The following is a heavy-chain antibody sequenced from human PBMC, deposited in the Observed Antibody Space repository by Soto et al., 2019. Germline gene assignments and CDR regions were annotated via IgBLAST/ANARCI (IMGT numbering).Heavy chain of an antibody. CDR3: ARDRYGDYAPPFDY. D-gene: IGHD4-17*01. V-gene: IGHV3-30-3*01. J-gene: IGHJ4*02. CDR1: GFTFSSYA. Sequence: PGGSPRLSCAASGFTFSSYAMHWFRQAPGKGLEWVAVISYDGSNKYYADSVKGRFTISRDNSKNTLYLQMNSLRAEDTAVYYCARDRYGDYAPPFDYWGQGTLVTGPS. CDR2: ISYDGSNK.